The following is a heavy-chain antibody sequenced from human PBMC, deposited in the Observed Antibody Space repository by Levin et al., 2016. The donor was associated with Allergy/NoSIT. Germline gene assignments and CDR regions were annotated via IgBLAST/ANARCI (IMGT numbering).Heavy chain of an antibody. CDR1: GFSFINYD. D-gene: IGHD3-10*01. Sequence: GESLKISCEASGFSFINYDMHWVRQVPGKGLEWVAGVGAAGEPYYPDSVKGRFSISRENAKNSLYLQMNSLRAGDTAVYYCTRGSGMVREVAFDYWGQGAQVTVSS. V-gene: IGHV3-13*04. CDR2: VGAAGEP. CDR3: TRGSGMVREVAFDY. J-gene: IGHJ4*02.